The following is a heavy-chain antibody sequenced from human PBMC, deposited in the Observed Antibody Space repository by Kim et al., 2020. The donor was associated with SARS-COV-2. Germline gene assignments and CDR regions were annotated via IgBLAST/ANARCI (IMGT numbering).Heavy chain of an antibody. J-gene: IGHJ4*02. D-gene: IGHD1-7*01. Sequence: DDAVPVKSRITINPDTSKNQFSLQLNSVTPEDTAVYYCARDRPGTTPFDYWGQGTLVTVSS. CDR3: ARDRPGTTPFDY. V-gene: IGHV6-1*01.